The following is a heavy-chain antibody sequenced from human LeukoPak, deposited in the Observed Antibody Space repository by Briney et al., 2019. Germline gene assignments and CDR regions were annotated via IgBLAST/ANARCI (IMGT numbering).Heavy chain of an antibody. Sequence: PGGSLRLSCAASGFTFSSYAMSWVRQAPGKGLEWVSAISGSGGSTYYADSVKGRFTISRDNSKNTLYLQMNSLRAEDTAVYYCAKEGFVVGIKYYYYGMDVWGQGTTVTVSS. CDR3: AKEGFVVGIKYYYYGMDV. J-gene: IGHJ6*02. CDR1: GFTFSSYA. CDR2: ISGSGGST. V-gene: IGHV3-23*01. D-gene: IGHD2-15*01.